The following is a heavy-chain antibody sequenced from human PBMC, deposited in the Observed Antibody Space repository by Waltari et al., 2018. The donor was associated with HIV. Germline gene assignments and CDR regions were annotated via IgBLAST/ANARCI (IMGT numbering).Heavy chain of an antibody. CDR2: IYYSGST. V-gene: IGHV4-39*01. D-gene: IGHD5-18*01. Sequence: QLQLQESGPGLVKPSETLSLTCSVSGGSISSSRYYWGWIRQPPGKGLEWIGSIYYSGSTYSNPSRKSRATIAVDTAKNQFSLNLNSVTAADTAVYFCAKHMTALVPFDYWGQGTLVTVSS. CDR3: AKHMTALVPFDY. J-gene: IGHJ4*02. CDR1: GGSISSSRYY.